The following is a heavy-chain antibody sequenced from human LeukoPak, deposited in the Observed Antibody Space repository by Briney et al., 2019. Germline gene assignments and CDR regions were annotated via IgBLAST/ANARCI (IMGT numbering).Heavy chain of an antibody. D-gene: IGHD3-10*01. J-gene: IGHJ4*02. Sequence: SDTLSLTCTVSGDSISSYYWRWIRQPPGRGLEWIGYIYYSGSTNYNPSLKSRVTISVDTSKNQFSLKLSSVTAADSAVYYCARDGSSVLFDYWGQGTLVTVSS. CDR3: ARDGSSVLFDY. V-gene: IGHV4-59*01. CDR2: IYYSGST. CDR1: GDSISSYY.